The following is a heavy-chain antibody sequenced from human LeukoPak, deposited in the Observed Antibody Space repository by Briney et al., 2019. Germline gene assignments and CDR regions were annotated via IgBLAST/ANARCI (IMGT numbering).Heavy chain of an antibody. V-gene: IGHV3-66*01. CDR3: ARVYSNFWFDP. J-gene: IGHJ5*02. CDR1: GLTVSSDY. D-gene: IGHD4-11*01. CDR2: IYSGGTT. Sequence: GGSLRLSCAASGLTVSSDYMIWVRQTPGKGLEWASVIYSGGTTHYPDSVKGRFTISRDNSKNTVVLQMDSLRADDSAVYYCARVYSNFWFDPWGQGTLVTVSS.